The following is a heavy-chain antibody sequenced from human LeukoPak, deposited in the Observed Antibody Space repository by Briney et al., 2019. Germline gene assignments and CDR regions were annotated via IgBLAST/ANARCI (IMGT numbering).Heavy chain of an antibody. J-gene: IGHJ4*02. CDR1: GFTFSSYA. Sequence: GGSLRLSCAASGFTFSSYAMHWVRQAPGKGLEWVAVISYDGSNKYYADSVKGRFTISRDNSKNTLYLQMNSLRAEDTAVYYCAREYYYDSSGYKAPIDYWGQGTLVTVSS. V-gene: IGHV3-30-3*01. CDR3: AREYYYDSSGYKAPIDY. CDR2: ISYDGSNK. D-gene: IGHD3-22*01.